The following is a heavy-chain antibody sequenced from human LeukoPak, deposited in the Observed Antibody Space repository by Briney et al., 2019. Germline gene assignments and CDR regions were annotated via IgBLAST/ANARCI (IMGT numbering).Heavy chain of an antibody. CDR2: INPNSGT. V-gene: IGHV1-2*02. CDR3: ARYRWRDY. D-gene: IGHD1-1*01. J-gene: IGHJ4*02. Sequence: ASVKVSCKASGYTFTDYYMHWVRQAPGQGLEWMGWINPNSGTNYAQKFQGRVTMTRDTSISPAYMELTRLTSDDTGVYYCARYRWRDYWGQGTLVTVSS. CDR1: GYTFTDYY.